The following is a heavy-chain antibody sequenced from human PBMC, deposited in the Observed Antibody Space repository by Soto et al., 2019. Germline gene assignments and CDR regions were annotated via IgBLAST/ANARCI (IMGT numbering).Heavy chain of an antibody. CDR2: IIPIFGTA. CDR3: AREGGAYCGGDFSHFDY. J-gene: IGHJ4*02. Sequence: QVQLVQSGAAVKKPGSSVKVSCKASGGTFSSYAISWVRQAPGQGLAWMGGIIPIFGTANYAQKFQGRVTITADESTSTAYMERSSLRSEDTAVYYCAREGGAYCGGDFSHFDYWGQGTLVTVSS. D-gene: IGHD2-21*02. CDR1: GGTFSSYA. V-gene: IGHV1-69*12.